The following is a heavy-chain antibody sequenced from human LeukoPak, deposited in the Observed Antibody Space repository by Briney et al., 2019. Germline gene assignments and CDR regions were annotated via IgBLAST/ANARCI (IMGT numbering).Heavy chain of an antibody. Sequence: SETLSLTCAVSDGSFSGYYWTWIRQPPGKGLEWIGEINHSGSANYNPSLKSRVTISLDTSKNQFSLKVSSVTAADTAVYYCARGQGTVTTHWGQGTLVTVSS. CDR2: INHSGSA. J-gene: IGHJ4*02. CDR1: DGSFSGYY. V-gene: IGHV4-34*01. D-gene: IGHD4-17*01. CDR3: ARGQGTVTTH.